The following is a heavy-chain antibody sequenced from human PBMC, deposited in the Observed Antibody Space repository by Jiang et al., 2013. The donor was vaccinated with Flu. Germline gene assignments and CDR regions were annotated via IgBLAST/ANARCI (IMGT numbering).Heavy chain of an antibody. V-gene: IGHV4-59*01. CDR2: VYYSGST. CDR1: DGSITSDF. Sequence: GSGLVKPSETLSLTCSVSDGSITSDFWSWIRQPPGKGLEWIGYVYYSGSTNYNPSLNSRVTISLDTSKNQLSLRLISLSAADTAVYYCARGIRSYYESGGDQRVWHDALDLWGRGTMVTVSS. J-gene: IGHJ3*01. CDR3: ARGIRSYYESGGDQRVWHDALDL. D-gene: IGHD3-22*01.